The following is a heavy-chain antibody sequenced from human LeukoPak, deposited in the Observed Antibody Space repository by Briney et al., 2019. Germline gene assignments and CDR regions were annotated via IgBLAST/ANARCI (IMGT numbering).Heavy chain of an antibody. CDR1: GFTVSSNY. CDR3: ARAREYLAIDY. CDR2: LYSAGNT. D-gene: IGHD2/OR15-2a*01. V-gene: IGHV3-66*02. J-gene: IGHJ4*02. Sequence: GGSLRLSCAASGFTVSSNYMNWVRKAPGKGLEWVSVLYSAGNTFYADSVKGRFTISRDNSKNTLYLQMNSLRPEDTAVYYCARAREYLAIDYWGQGTLVTVSS.